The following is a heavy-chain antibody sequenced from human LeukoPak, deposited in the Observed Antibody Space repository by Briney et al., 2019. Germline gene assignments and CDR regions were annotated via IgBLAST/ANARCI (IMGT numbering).Heavy chain of an antibody. CDR1: GYSISSGYY. Sequence: ASETLSLTCTVSGYSISSGYYWGWIRQPPGKGLKWVANIKQDGSEKYYVDSVKGRFTISRDNAKNSLYLQMNSLRAEDTAVYYCARDPVAYYYDSSDPPGWGQGTLVTVSS. CDR2: IKQDGSEK. V-gene: IGHV3-7*01. CDR3: ARDPVAYYYDSSDPPG. D-gene: IGHD3-22*01. J-gene: IGHJ4*02.